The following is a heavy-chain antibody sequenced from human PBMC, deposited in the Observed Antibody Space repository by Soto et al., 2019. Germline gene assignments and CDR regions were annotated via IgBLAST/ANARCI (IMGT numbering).Heavy chain of an antibody. J-gene: IGHJ4*02. CDR3: AREIERLLDY. CDR1: GFTISSYA. CDR2: ISYDGRNK. V-gene: IGHV3-30*04. Sequence: PGGSLRLSCAASGFTISSYAMHWVRQAPGKGLEWVAVISYDGRNKYYAGSVKGRFTISRDNSKNTLYLQMNSLRAEDTAVYYCAREIERLLDYWGQGTLVTVSS. D-gene: IGHD3-3*01.